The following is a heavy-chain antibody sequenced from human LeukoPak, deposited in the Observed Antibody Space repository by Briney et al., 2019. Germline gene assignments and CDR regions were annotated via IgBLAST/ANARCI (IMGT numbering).Heavy chain of an antibody. Sequence: LPGGSLRLSCAASGFTFSGYAMSWVRQAPGKGLEWVSAISGSGGSTYYADSVKGRFTISRDNSKNTLYLQMNSLRAEDTAVYYCAKGSVAGTRYYYYYMDVWGKGTTVTVSS. CDR1: GFTFSGYA. CDR2: ISGSGGST. CDR3: AKGSVAGTRYYYYYMDV. V-gene: IGHV3-23*01. D-gene: IGHD6-19*01. J-gene: IGHJ6*03.